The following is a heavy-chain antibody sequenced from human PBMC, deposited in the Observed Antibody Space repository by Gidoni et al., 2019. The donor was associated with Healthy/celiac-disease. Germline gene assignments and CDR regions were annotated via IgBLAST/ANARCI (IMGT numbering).Heavy chain of an antibody. V-gene: IGHV4-39*07. Sequence: QLQLQESGPGLVKPSETLSLTCTVSGGSISSSSYYWGWIRQPPGKGLEWIGSIYYSGSTYYNPSLKSRVTISVDTSKNQFSLKLSSVTAADTAVYYCARDEDIVVVPAAKKTYYYGMDVWGQGTTVTVSS. J-gene: IGHJ6*02. CDR3: ARDEDIVVVPAAKKTYYYGMDV. CDR1: GGSISSSSYY. CDR2: IYYSGST. D-gene: IGHD2-2*01.